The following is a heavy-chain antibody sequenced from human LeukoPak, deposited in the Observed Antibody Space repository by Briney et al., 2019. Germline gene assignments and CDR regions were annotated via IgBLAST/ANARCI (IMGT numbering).Heavy chain of an antibody. J-gene: IGHJ5*02. D-gene: IGHD3-22*01. CDR2: ISGYNGYT. CDR1: GYTFTSYG. V-gene: IGHV1-18*01. Sequence: ASVKVSWKASGYTFTSYGISWVRQAPGQGLEWMGWISGYNGYTHYAHNLQGRVTMTTDTSTSTAYMELRSLRSDDTAVYYCARDEARYSSGYYPNWFDPWGQGTLVTVSS. CDR3: ARDEARYSSGYYPNWFDP.